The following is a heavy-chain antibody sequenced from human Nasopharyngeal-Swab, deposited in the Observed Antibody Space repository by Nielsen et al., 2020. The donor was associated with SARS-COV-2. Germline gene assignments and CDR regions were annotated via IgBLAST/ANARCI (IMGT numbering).Heavy chain of an antibody. D-gene: IGHD3-9*01. V-gene: IGHV1-69*13. J-gene: IGHJ4*02. CDR1: GGPFSSYA. Sequence: SVKVSCKASGGPFSSYAISWVRQAPGQGLEWMGGIIPIFGTANYAQKFQGRVTITADESTSTAYMELSSLRSEDTAVYYCARGPYYDILTGYYPFDYWGQGTLVTVSS. CDR3: ARGPYYDILTGYYPFDY. CDR2: IIPIFGTA.